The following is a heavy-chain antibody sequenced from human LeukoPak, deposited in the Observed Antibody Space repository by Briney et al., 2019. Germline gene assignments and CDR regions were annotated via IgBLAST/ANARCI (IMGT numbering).Heavy chain of an antibody. D-gene: IGHD2-15*01. CDR1: GGSISSYY. Sequence: SETLSLTCTVPGGSISSYYWSWIRQPPGKGLEWIGYIYYSGSTNYNPSLKSRVTISVDASKNEFSLKLSSVTAADTAVYYCARHRCSAGNCYWFDPWGQGTLVTVSS. CDR2: IYYSGST. V-gene: IGHV4-59*08. J-gene: IGHJ5*02. CDR3: ARHRCSAGNCYWFDP.